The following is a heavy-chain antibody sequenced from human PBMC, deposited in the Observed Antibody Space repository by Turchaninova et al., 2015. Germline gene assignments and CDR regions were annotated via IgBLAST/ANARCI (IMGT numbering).Heavy chain of an antibody. Sequence: QLQLQESGPGLVKPSETLSLTCTVSGGSISSSTYYWGWIRQPPGTGLECIASISYSGKTYYNPTLKRRVAISVDTSKNQFSLRLSSMTAADTAVYYWAAAILYLVPFDPWGPGTLVTVSS. CDR3: AAAILYLVPFDP. CDR1: GGSISSSTYY. J-gene: IGHJ5*02. D-gene: IGHD3-16*01. V-gene: IGHV4-39*01. CDR2: ISYSGKT.